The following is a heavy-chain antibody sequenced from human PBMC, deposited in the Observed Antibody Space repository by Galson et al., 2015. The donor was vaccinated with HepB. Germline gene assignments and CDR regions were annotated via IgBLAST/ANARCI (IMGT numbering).Heavy chain of an antibody. D-gene: IGHD2-2*01. J-gene: IGHJ6*02. CDR3: ANPGYQLLPPQSYYYYGMDV. CDR2: ISGSGGST. Sequence: SLRLSCAASGFAFSSYAMSWVRQAPGKGLEWVSAISGSGGSTYYADSVKGRFTISRDNSKNTLYLQMNSLRAEDTAVYYCANPGYQLLPPQSYYYYGMDVWGQGTTVTVSS. V-gene: IGHV3-23*01. CDR1: GFAFSSYA.